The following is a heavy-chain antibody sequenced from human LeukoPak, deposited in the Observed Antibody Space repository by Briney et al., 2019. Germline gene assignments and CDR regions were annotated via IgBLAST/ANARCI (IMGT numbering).Heavy chain of an antibody. D-gene: IGHD6-19*01. CDR3: ARSFYSSGWYTPLRWFDT. J-gene: IGHJ5*02. CDR1: GASISSGSHY. Sequence: SETLSLTCVVSGASISSGSHYWNWIRQSPGRGLEWIGHIYYRGTTNYTPSLKGRVTISVDTSMNQFSLRLTSVTAADTAVYFRARSFYSSGWYTPLRWFDTWGQGALVTVSS. CDR2: IYYRGTT. V-gene: IGHV4-61*01.